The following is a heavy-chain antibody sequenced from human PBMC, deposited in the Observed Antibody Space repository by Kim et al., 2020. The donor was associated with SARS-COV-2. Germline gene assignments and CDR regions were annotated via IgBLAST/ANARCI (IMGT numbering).Heavy chain of an antibody. CDR2: INPNSGDT. Sequence: ASVKVSCKASGYTFTCYYMHWVRQAPGQGLEWMGRINPNSGDTNYAQKFQGRVTMTRDTSISTAYMELSRLRSDDTAVYYCARDTAMVKNDAVDIWGQGTMGTVSS. V-gene: IGHV1-2*06. D-gene: IGHD5-18*01. J-gene: IGHJ3*02. CDR1: GYTFTCYY. CDR3: ARDTAMVKNDAVDI.